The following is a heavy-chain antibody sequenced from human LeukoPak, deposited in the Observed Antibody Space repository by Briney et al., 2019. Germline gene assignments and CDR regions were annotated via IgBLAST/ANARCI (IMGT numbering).Heavy chain of an antibody. V-gene: IGHV1-69*13. Sequence: GASVKVSCKASGGTFSSYAISWVRPAPGQGLEWMGGIIPIFGTANYAQKFQGRVTITADESMSTAYMELSSLRSEDTAVYYCARAGYCSGGSYYSPRGGYYYYGMDVWGQGTTVTVSS. CDR1: GGTFSSYA. CDR2: IIPIFGTA. J-gene: IGHJ6*02. CDR3: ARAGYCSGGSYYSPRGGYYYYGMDV. D-gene: IGHD2-15*01.